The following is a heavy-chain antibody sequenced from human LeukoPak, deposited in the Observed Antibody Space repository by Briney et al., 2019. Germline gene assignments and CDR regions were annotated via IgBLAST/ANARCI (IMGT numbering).Heavy chain of an antibody. V-gene: IGHV4-39*07. J-gene: IGHJ6*02. CDR3: ARDLVNPRAAERRYYGMDV. CDR1: GGSISSSSYY. Sequence: SETLSLTCTVSGGSISSSSYYWGWIRQPPGKGLEWIGSIYYSGSTYYNPSLKSRVTISVDTSKNQFSLKLSSVTAADTAVYYCARDLVNPRAAERRYYGMDVWGQGTTVTVSS. D-gene: IGHD6-13*01. CDR2: IYYSGST.